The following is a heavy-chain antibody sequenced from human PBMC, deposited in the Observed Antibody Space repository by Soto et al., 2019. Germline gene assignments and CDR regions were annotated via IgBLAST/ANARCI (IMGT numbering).Heavy chain of an antibody. V-gene: IGHV1-46*01. J-gene: IGHJ4*02. CDR2: INPSGGST. CDR3: AREGDSGCDYSFYFDY. D-gene: IGHD5-12*01. CDR1: GYTFTSYY. Sequence: GASVKVSCKASGYTFTSYYMHWVRQAPGQGLEWMGIINPSGGSTSYAQKFQGRVTMTRDTSTSTVYMELSSLRSEDTAVYYCAREGDSGCDYSFYFDYWGQGTLVTVSS.